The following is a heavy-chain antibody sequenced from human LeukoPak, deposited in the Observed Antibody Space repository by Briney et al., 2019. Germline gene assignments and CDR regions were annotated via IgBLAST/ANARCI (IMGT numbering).Heavy chain of an antibody. CDR2: ISDSGGST. V-gene: IGHV3-23*01. D-gene: IGHD6-19*01. CDR1: GFTFSSYA. J-gene: IGHJ1*01. Sequence: AGSLRLSCAASGFTFSSYAMSWVRQAPGKGLEWVSAISDSGGSTYYADSVKGRFTISRDTSNNTLYLQMHSLSAADTAVYYCAKMSSGWYLFSEYLQHWGQGTLVSVFS. CDR3: AKMSSGWYLFSEYLQH.